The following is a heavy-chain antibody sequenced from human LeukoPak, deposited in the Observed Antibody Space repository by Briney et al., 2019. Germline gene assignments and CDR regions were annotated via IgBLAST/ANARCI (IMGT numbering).Heavy chain of an antibody. Sequence: GASVKVSCKVSGYTLTELSMHWVRQAPGKGLEWMGGFDPEDGETIYAQKFQGRVTTTEDTSTDTAYMELSSLRSEDTAVYYCAPARGVYNWFDPWGQGTLVTVSS. CDR1: GYTLTELS. CDR3: APARGVYNWFDP. J-gene: IGHJ5*02. CDR2: FDPEDGET. D-gene: IGHD3-10*01. V-gene: IGHV1-24*01.